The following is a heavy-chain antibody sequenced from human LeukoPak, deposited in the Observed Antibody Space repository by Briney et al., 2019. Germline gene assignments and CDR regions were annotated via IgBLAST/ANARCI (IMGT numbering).Heavy chain of an antibody. V-gene: IGHV4-39*01. D-gene: IGHD3-3*01. CDR2: VYYSGST. J-gene: IGHJ4*02. CDR3: ARQTGVGLFILP. CDR1: GGSISSSNYS. Sequence: PSETLSLTCSVSGGSISSSNYSWGWIRQPPGKGLEWIGSVYYSGSTYYNSSLKSRVSISVDTSKNQFSLKLTSVTAADTAVYYCARQTGVGLFILPGGQGTLVTVSS.